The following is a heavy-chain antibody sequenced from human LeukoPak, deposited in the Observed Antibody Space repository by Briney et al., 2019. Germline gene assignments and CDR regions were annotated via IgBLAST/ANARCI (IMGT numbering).Heavy chain of an antibody. CDR2: IKQDGSEK. D-gene: IGHD2-2*01. V-gene: IGHV3-7*01. J-gene: IGHJ4*02. CDR3: ARDRGPIVVVPAATFDFDY. CDR1: GFTFSSYA. Sequence: GGSLRLSCAASGFTFSSYAMHWVRQAPGKGLEWVANIKQDGSEKYYVDSVKGRFTISRDNAKNSLYLQMNSLRAEDTAVYYCARDRGPIVVVPAATFDFDYWGQGTLVTVSS.